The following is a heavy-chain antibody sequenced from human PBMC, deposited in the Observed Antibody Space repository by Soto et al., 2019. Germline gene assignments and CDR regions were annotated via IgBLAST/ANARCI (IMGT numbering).Heavy chain of an antibody. CDR1: GYSFTNND. D-gene: IGHD3-16*01. CDR3: ARMATFGSLNWFDP. Sequence: ASVKVSCKASGYSFTNNDVSWVRQAPGQGLEWMGWMNPGSGDTGYAQKFQGRVTMTRDISIATAYMELSSLRSDDTAIYYCARMATFGSLNWFDPWGQGTLVTVS. CDR2: MNPGSGDT. V-gene: IGHV1-8*01. J-gene: IGHJ5*02.